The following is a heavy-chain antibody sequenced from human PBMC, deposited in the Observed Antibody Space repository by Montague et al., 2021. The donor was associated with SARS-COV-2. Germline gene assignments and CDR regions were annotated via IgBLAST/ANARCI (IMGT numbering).Heavy chain of an antibody. D-gene: IGHD4-17*01. CDR3: ARHPTTVTTFH. J-gene: IGHJ4*02. CDR2: IFYTGNI. Sequence: SETLSLTCTVSGDSITSIIHYWGWIRQPPGKGLEWIASIFYTGNIYYNPSLKSRVTMSLDTSKSQFSLNLTSVTAADTAVYFCARHPTTVTTFHWGQGSLVTVSS. V-gene: IGHV4-39*01. CDR1: GDSITSIIHY.